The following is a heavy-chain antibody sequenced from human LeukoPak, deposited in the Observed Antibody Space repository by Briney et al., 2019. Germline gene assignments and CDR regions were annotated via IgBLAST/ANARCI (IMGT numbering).Heavy chain of an antibody. CDR1: GGSFSGYY. J-gene: IGHJ4*02. D-gene: IGHD3-10*01. V-gene: IGHV4-34*01. CDR2: INHSGST. Sequence: SETLSLTCAVYGGSFSGYYWSWIRQPPGKGLEWIGEINHSGSTNYNPSLKSRVTISVDTSKNQFSLKLSSVTAADTAVYYCASGNRHLLCFGDRLGKFDYWGQGTLVTVSS. CDR3: ASGNRHLLCFGDRLGKFDY.